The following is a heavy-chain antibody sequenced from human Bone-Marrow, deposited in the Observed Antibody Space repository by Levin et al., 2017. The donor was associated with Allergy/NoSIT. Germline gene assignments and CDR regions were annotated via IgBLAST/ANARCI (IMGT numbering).Heavy chain of an antibody. D-gene: IGHD3/OR15-3a*01. CDR3: ALSWTQNYYALDV. CDR1: GVIFREYY. Sequence: GASVKVSCAASGVIFREYYMTWIRQSPGKGLEWLAYVSSDGYTKYYEDSVKGRFTVSRDNGQSSLTLQMTSLRVEDTAVYYCALSWTQNYYALDVWGQGTAVTVSS. J-gene: IGHJ6*02. CDR2: VSSDGYTK. V-gene: IGHV3-11*01.